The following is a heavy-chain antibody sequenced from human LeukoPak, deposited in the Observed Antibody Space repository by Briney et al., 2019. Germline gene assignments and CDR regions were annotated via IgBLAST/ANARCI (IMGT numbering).Heavy chain of an antibody. V-gene: IGHV4-34*01. Sequence: SETLSLTCAVYGASFSGYYWSWIRQPPGKGLEWIGEINHSGSTNYNPSLKSRVTISVDTSKNQFSLRLSSVTAADTAVYYCARGTGYPLIGWGQGTLVTVSS. J-gene: IGHJ4*02. CDR1: GASFSGYY. CDR2: INHSGST. CDR3: ARGTGYPLIG. D-gene: IGHD3-22*01.